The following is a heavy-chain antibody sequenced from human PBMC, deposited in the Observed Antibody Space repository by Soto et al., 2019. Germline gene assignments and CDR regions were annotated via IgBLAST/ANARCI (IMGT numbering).Heavy chain of an antibody. CDR2: INPSGGST. CDR3: ARGGSSSWYGYYYMDV. V-gene: IGHV1-46*01. Sequence: ASVKVSCKASGYTFTSYYMHWVRQAPGQGLEWMGIINPSGGSTSYAQKFQGRVTMTRNTSISTAYMELSSLRSEDTAVYYCARGGSSSWYGYYYMDVWGKGTTVTVSS. D-gene: IGHD6-13*01. J-gene: IGHJ6*03. CDR1: GYTFTSYY.